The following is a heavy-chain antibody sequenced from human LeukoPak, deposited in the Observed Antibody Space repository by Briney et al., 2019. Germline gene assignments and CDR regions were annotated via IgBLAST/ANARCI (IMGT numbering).Heavy chain of an antibody. CDR2: IDTNTGNP. CDR3: ARGYDSSGYFSD. J-gene: IGHJ4*02. Sequence: ASVNVSCTASGYTFSSNAINWVRQAPGQGLEWMGWIDTNTGNPTYAQGFTGQFVFSLDTSVSTAYLQISSLKAEDTAEYFCARGYDSSGYFSDWGQGTLVTVSS. D-gene: IGHD3-22*01. CDR1: GYTFSSNA. V-gene: IGHV7-4-1*02.